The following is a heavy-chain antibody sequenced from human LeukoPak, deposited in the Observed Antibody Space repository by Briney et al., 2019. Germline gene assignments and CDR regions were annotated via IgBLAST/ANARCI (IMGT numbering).Heavy chain of an antibody. Sequence: GASVKVSCKASGYTFTDYYMHWVRQAPGQTFEWLAWINPKSGDTHYTQKFRGRVTVTTDTSITSVYMELSGLQSDDTAVYYCVRDLTGGSGDWGQGTLVTVSS. CDR3: VRDLTGGSGD. D-gene: IGHD6-19*01. J-gene: IGHJ4*02. CDR1: GYTFTDYY. CDR2: INPKSGDT. V-gene: IGHV1-2*02.